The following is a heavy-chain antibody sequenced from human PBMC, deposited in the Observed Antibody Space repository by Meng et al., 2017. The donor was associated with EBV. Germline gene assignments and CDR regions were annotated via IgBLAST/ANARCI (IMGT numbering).Heavy chain of an antibody. J-gene: IGHJ4*02. V-gene: IGHV1-69*01. Sequence: LGEVAVEVKRPGSAVKVCFKTSGCLFRNYVSSWVRQAPGQGLEWLGGFLPTLGAPNYVQEFHGRVSITADESTSTHYMDLSSLRSEDTAVYYCASESGRGYTPDYWGQGTLVTVSS. CDR2: FLPTLGAP. CDR1: GCLFRNYV. D-gene: IGHD3-10*01. CDR3: ASESGRGYTPDY.